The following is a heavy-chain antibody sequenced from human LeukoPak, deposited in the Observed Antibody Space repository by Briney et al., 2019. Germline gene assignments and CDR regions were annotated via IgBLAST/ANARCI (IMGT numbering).Heavy chain of an antibody. CDR1: GFTFTTYA. D-gene: IGHD3-10*01. V-gene: IGHV3-23*01. CDR2: VSDTGDRT. J-gene: IGHJ4*02. Sequence: PGGSLRLSCAASGFTFTTYAMSWVRQAPGKGLEWVSSVSDTGDRTYYADSVKGRFTISRDNSKNTLYLHMESLRADDTAVYYCAQGGGSGFDNWGQGTLVTVSP. CDR3: AQGGGSGFDN.